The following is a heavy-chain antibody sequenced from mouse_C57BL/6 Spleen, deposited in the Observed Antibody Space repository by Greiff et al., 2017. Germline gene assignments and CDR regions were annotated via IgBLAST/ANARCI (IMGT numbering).Heavy chain of an antibody. Sequence: QVHVKQPGAELVKPGASVKLSCKASGYTFTSYWMHWVKQRPGRGLEWIGRIDPNSGGTKYNEKFKSKATLTVDKPSSTAYMQLSSLTSEDSAVYYCARSLTTVDWYFDVWGTGTTVTVSS. J-gene: IGHJ1*03. CDR3: ARSLTTVDWYFDV. CDR1: GYTFTSYW. CDR2: IDPNSGGT. D-gene: IGHD1-1*01. V-gene: IGHV1-72*01.